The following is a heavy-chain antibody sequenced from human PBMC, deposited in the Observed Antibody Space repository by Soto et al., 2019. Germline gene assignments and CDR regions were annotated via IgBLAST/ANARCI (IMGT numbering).Heavy chain of an antibody. CDR1: GFTFSTYS. Sequence: EVQLLESGGGLVQPGGSLRLSCAASGFTFSTYSMAWVRQAPGRGPELVSGIFQDGRTHYADSVKCRFTISRDNSRSSVYLQMISLRGEDTAIYYCAKDLRPDGVWDFDYWGQGTLVTVSS. V-gene: IGHV3-23*01. D-gene: IGHD4-17*01. CDR2: IFQDGRT. J-gene: IGHJ4*02. CDR3: AKDLRPDGVWDFDY.